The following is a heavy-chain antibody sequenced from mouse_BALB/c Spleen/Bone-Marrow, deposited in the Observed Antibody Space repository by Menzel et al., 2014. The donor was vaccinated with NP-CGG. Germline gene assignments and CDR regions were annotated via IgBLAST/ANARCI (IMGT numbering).Heavy chain of an antibody. V-gene: IGHV1-87*01. D-gene: IGHD4-1*01. CDR2: IYPGDGDT. CDR3: ARSGPPAH. J-gene: IGHJ3*01. Sequence: QVHVKQSGAELARPGASVKLSCKASGYTFTSYRMQWVKQRPGQGLEWIGAIYPGDGDTRYTQKFKGKATLTADKSSSTAYMQLSSLASEDSAVYYCARSGPPAHWGQGTLVTVSA. CDR1: GYTFTSYR.